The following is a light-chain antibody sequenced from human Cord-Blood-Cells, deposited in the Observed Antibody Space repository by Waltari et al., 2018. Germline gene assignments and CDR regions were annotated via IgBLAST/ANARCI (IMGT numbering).Light chain of an antibody. CDR2: DAS. Sequence: DIQMTQSPSTLSASVGDRVTITCRASQSISSWLALYQQKPGKAPKLLIYDASSVESGVPSSFSGSGSGTEVTLTISSLQPDDFATYYCQQYNSYSYTFGQGTKLEIK. V-gene: IGKV1-5*01. J-gene: IGKJ2*01. CDR1: QSISSW. CDR3: QQYNSYSYT.